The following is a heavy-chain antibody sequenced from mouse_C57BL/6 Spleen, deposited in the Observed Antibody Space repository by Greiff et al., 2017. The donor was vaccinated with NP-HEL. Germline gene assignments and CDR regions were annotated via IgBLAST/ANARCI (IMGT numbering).Heavy chain of an antibody. CDR3: ARETLITAVVPFDY. Sequence: QVQLQQSGAELARPGASVKMSCKASGYTFTSYTMHWVKQRPGQGLEWIGYINPSSGYTKYNQKFKDKATLTAEKSSSTAYMQLSSLTSEDSAVYYCARETLITAVVPFDYWGQGTTLTVSS. D-gene: IGHD1-1*01. J-gene: IGHJ2*01. V-gene: IGHV1-4*01. CDR2: INPSSGYT. CDR1: GYTFTSYT.